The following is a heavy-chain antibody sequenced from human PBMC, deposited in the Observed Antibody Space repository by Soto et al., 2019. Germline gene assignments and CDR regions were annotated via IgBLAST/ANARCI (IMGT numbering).Heavy chain of an antibody. CDR1: GYTFTSYG. V-gene: IGHV1-18*01. CDR2: ISAYNGNT. Sequence: QVQLVQSGAEVKKPGASVNVSCKSSGYTFTSYGISWVRQAPGQGLEWMGWISAYNGNTNYAQKLQGRGTMTTDTYTNTAYMQLRSLRSDDTAVYDCARRPLALRTSSYYIDVWGKGTTVTVSS. J-gene: IGHJ6*03. D-gene: IGHD3-16*01. CDR3: ARRPLALRTSSYYIDV.